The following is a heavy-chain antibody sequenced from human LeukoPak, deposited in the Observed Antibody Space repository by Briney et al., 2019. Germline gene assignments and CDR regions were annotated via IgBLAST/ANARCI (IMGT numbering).Heavy chain of an antibody. CDR2: VYYSGRT. D-gene: IGHD2-21*02. Sequence: SEPLSLTCAVSGYLISSGYYRGWPRQTPGEGLEWTGNVYYSGRTYYKPPLRSLHTISVHTPKHPFSAKLSSVTPGDTCVLHCARLKTAVAFDIWGQGTMVTVSS. V-gene: IGHV4-38-2*01. CDR1: GYLISSGYY. CDR3: ARLKTAVAFDI. J-gene: IGHJ3*02.